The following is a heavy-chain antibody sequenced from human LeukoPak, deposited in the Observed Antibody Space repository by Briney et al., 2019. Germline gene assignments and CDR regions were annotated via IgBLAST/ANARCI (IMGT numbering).Heavy chain of an antibody. Sequence: GGSLRLSCAAPGFTFSSYWMPWVRQAPGKGLVWVSRINSDGSSTSYADSVKGRFTISRDNAKNTLYLQMNSLRAEDTAVYYCAREGGAAAGTKDSRHWGQGTLVTVSS. D-gene: IGHD6-13*01. CDR1: GFTFSSYW. V-gene: IGHV3-74*01. CDR3: AREGGAAAGTKDSRH. J-gene: IGHJ1*01. CDR2: INSDGSST.